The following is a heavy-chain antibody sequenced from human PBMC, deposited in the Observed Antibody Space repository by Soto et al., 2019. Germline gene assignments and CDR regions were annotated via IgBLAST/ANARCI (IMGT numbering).Heavy chain of an antibody. CDR2: IIPIFGTA. CDR1: GGTFSSYA. CDR3: ARDREYSSSWHYYYYGMDV. V-gene: IGHV1-69*13. Sequence: SVKVSCKASGGTFSSYAISWVRQAPGQGLDWMGGIIPIFGTANYAQKFQGRVTITADESTSTAYMELSSLRSEDTAVYYCARDREYSSSWHYYYYGMDVWGQGTTVTVSS. D-gene: IGHD6-6*01. J-gene: IGHJ6*02.